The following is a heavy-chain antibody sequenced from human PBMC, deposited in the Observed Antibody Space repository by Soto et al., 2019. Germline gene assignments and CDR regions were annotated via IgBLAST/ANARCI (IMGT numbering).Heavy chain of an antibody. D-gene: IGHD6-19*01. CDR3: ARSSVAGAGYFQH. V-gene: IGHV4-31*03. CDR1: GGSVSGGVYY. CDR2: IYYSGST. J-gene: IGHJ1*01. Sequence: QVQLQESGPGLVKPSQTLSLTCTVSGGSVSGGVYYRNWIRQHPEKGLEWIGYIYYSGSTYYNPSLRSRVTISADTSKNQFSLKLSSVTVADTAVYYCARSSVAGAGYFQHWGQGTQVIVSS.